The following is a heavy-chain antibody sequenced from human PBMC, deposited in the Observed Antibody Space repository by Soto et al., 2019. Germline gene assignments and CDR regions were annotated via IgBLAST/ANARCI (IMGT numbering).Heavy chain of an antibody. CDR1: GFPFTTYG. Sequence: QVQLVESGGGVVQPGRSLRLSCAASGFPFTTYGMHWVREGPGKGLEWVAVISYDGSNKYYADSVKGRFTISRDNSKNMLYLQMNSLRPEDTALYHCVGGQYYFDYRGQGTLVTVSS. CDR3: VGGQYYFDY. D-gene: IGHD3-10*01. CDR2: ISYDGSNK. V-gene: IGHV3-30*03. J-gene: IGHJ4*02.